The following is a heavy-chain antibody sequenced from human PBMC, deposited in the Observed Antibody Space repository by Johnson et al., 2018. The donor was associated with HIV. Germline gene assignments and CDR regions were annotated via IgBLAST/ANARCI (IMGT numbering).Heavy chain of an antibody. D-gene: IGHD3-22*01. CDR1: GFTFSSYA. Sequence: VQLVESGGGVVQPGRSLRLSCAASGFTFSSYAMHWVRQAPGKGLEWVSSISGTGGTTYYADSVKGRFTISRDNSKNMLFLQMNSLRAEDTAVYYCAKSQDRSAQDYDFDLWGQGTVVTVSS. J-gene: IGHJ3*01. CDR2: ISGTGGTT. V-gene: IGHV3-23*04. CDR3: AKSQDRSAQDYDFDL.